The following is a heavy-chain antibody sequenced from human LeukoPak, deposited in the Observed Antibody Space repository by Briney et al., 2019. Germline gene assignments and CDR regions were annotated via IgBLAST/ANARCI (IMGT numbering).Heavy chain of an antibody. CDR3: AKDIDYGGNSGLDY. CDR1: GFTFSSYS. D-gene: IGHD4-23*01. V-gene: IGHV3-9*01. J-gene: IGHJ4*02. Sequence: GGSLRLSCAASGFTFSSYSMNWVRQAPGKGLEWVSGISWNSGSIGYADSVKGRFTISRDNAKNSLYLQMNSLRAEDTALYYCAKDIDYGGNSGLDYWGQGTLVTVSS. CDR2: ISWNSGSI.